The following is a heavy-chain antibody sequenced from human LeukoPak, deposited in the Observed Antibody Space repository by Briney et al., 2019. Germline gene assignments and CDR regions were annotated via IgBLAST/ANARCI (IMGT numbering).Heavy chain of an antibody. Sequence: GGSLRLSCAASGFTFSSYWMSWVRQAPGKGLEWVANIKQDGSEKYYVDSVKGRFTISRDNAKNSLYLQMNSLRAEDTAVYYCARDSSSGWHGGAYYYGMDIWGQGTTVTVSS. V-gene: IGHV3-7*01. CDR1: GFTFSSYW. CDR2: IKQDGSEK. D-gene: IGHD6-19*01. CDR3: ARDSSSGWHGGAYYYGMDI. J-gene: IGHJ6*02.